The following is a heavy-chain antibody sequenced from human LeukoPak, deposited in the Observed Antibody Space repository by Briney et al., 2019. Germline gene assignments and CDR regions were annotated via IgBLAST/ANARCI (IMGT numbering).Heavy chain of an antibody. CDR1: GFTFSSYA. Sequence: PGGSLRLSCAASGFTFSSYAMSWVRQAPGKGLEWVSAISGSGGSTYYADSVKGRFTVSRDNSKNTLYLQMNSLRAEDTAVYYCAKGYGSGSYYGTLDYWGQGTLVTVSS. V-gene: IGHV3-23*01. J-gene: IGHJ4*02. CDR2: ISGSGGST. D-gene: IGHD3-10*01. CDR3: AKGYGSGSYYGTLDY.